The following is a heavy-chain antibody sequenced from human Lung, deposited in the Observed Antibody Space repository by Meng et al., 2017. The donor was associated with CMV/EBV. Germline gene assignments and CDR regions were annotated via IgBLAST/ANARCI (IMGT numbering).Heavy chain of an antibody. Sequence: QITLKESGPTLVKPXXXXPXTXTFXGLSLSTSGVGVGWTRQPPGKALEWLALIYWDDDKRYSPSLKSRLTITKDTSKNQVVLTMTNMDPVDTATYYCAHTSYYDFWSGYPKGYYFDYWGQGTLVTVSS. CDR2: IYWDDDK. CDR3: AHTSYYDFWSGYPKGYYFDY. CDR1: GLSLSTSGVG. J-gene: IGHJ4*02. D-gene: IGHD3-3*01. V-gene: IGHV2-5*02.